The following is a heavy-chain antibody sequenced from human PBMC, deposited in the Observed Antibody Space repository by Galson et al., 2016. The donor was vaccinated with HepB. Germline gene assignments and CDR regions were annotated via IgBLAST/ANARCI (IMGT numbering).Heavy chain of an antibody. Sequence: CAISGDSVSNINSAWAWVRQSPSRGLEWLGRTYYRSKRFNHYAVSVKSRMTINADTSNNQFSLQLESVTLEDTAVYYCTRAAENWDGMWRNGFAVWGQGTVVTVS. D-gene: IGHD1-1*01. V-gene: IGHV6-1*01. CDR2: TYYRSKRFN. CDR3: TRAAENWDGMWRNGFAV. CDR1: GDSVSNINSA. J-gene: IGHJ3*01.